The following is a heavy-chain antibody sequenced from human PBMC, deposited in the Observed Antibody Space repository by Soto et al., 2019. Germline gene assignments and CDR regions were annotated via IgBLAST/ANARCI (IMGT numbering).Heavy chain of an antibody. D-gene: IGHD3-3*01. Sequence: QVQLVQSGAEVKKPGSSVKVSCKASGGTFSSYAISWVRQAPGQGLEWMGGIIPIFGTANYAQKFQGRVTITADESTRTAYMELSSLRSEDTAVYYCAREVELRILEWLPGVGYYYGMDVWGQGTTVTVSS. V-gene: IGHV1-69*01. CDR3: AREVELRILEWLPGVGYYYGMDV. J-gene: IGHJ6*02. CDR1: GGTFSSYA. CDR2: IIPIFGTA.